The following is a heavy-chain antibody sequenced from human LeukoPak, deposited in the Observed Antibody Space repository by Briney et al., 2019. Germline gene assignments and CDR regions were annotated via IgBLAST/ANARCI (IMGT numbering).Heavy chain of an antibody. D-gene: IGHD3-10*01. Sequence: KESALTLLSTTQTLTLTCTFSGFSLSTSGVGVGWIRQLPAKALEWLAVLYLDDDLRYSSSLRSRLTITKDTSKNQVVLTMTHMDPVDTATHYCAHLRNRDYYGSGSFSFDFWGQGTLVTVSS. CDR1: GFSLSTSGVG. V-gene: IGHV2-5*02. J-gene: IGHJ4*02. CDR3: AHLRNRDYYGSGSFSFDF. CDR2: LYLDDDL.